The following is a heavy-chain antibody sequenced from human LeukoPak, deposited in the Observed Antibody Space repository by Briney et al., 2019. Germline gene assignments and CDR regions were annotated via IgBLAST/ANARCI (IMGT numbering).Heavy chain of an antibody. CDR2: TSTSGTIK. V-gene: IGHV3-11*04. CDR3: VTGYVYFEY. CDR1: GFTFNDYY. J-gene: IGHJ4*02. D-gene: IGHD5-18*01. Sequence: GGSLRLSCAASGFTFNDYYMSWIRQAPGKGLEWVSYTSTSGTIKDYADSVKGRFTISRDNAKNSLYLQMNSLRAEDTAVYYCVTGYVYFEYWGQGNLVTVPS.